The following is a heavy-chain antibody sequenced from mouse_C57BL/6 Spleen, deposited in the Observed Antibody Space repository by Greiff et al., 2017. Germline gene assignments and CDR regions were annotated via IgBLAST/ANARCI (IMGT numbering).Heavy chain of an antibody. J-gene: IGHJ3*01. Sequence: EVKLQQSGPELVKPGASVKISCKASGYTFTDYYMNWVKQSHGKSLEWIGDINPNNGGTSYNQKFKGKATLTVDKSSSTAYMELRSLTSEDSAVYYCARSYYYGSSSWFAYWGQGTLVTVSA. CDR3: ARSYYYGSSSWFAY. V-gene: IGHV1-26*01. D-gene: IGHD1-1*01. CDR2: INPNNGGT. CDR1: GYTFTDYY.